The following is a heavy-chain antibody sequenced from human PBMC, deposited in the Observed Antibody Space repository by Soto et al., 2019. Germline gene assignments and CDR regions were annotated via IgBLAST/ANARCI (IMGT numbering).Heavy chain of an antibody. Sequence: ASVKVSCKVSGYTLTELSMHWVRQAPGKGLEWMGGFDPEDGETIYAQKFQGRVTMTEDTSTDTAYMELSSLRSEGTAVYYCATVYRGKRLFFDYWGQGTLVTVSS. CDR2: FDPEDGET. CDR3: ATVYRGKRLFFDY. V-gene: IGHV1-24*01. D-gene: IGHD3-22*01. J-gene: IGHJ4*02. CDR1: GYTLTELS.